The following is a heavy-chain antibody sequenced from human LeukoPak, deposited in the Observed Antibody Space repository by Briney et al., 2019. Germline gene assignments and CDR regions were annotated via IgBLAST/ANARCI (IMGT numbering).Heavy chain of an antibody. D-gene: IGHD3-10*01. V-gene: IGHV3-23*01. CDR1: GFTFSSYW. J-gene: IGHJ4*02. CDR3: AKVGFRRNFDY. CDR2: ISGSGGST. Sequence: GGSLRLSCAASGFTFSSYWMSWVRQAPGKELEWVSAISGSGGSTYYADSVKGRFTISRDNSKNTLYLQMNSLRAEDTAVYYCAKVGFRRNFDYWGQGTLVTVSS.